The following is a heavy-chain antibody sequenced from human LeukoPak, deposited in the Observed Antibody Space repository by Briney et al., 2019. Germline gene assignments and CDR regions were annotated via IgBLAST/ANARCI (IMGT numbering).Heavy chain of an antibody. CDR1: GGSISSYY. CDR3: ARVEWELPSPGV. CDR2: IYYSGST. J-gene: IGHJ4*02. V-gene: IGHV4-59*01. D-gene: IGHD1-26*01. Sequence: SETLSLTCTVSGGSISSYYWSWIRRPPGKGLEWIGYIYYSGSTNYNPSLKSRVTISVDTSKNQFSLKLSPVTAADTAVYYCARVEWELPSPGVWGQGTLVTVSS.